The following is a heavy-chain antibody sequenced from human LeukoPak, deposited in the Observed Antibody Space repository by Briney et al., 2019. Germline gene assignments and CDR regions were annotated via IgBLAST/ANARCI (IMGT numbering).Heavy chain of an antibody. CDR2: ISSGATTL. CDR1: GFTFSDFY. Sequence: AGGSLRLSCTASGFTFSDFYMAWIRRSPGKGLEGLSYISSGATTLFYADPVKGRFTISRDNAKKSLYLQMNTLGVEDTAIYYCARVRGSFDTSGYSPPSYSDDWGQGTLVTVSS. D-gene: IGHD3-22*01. CDR3: ARVRGSFDTSGYSPPSYSDD. V-gene: IGHV3-11*04. J-gene: IGHJ4*02.